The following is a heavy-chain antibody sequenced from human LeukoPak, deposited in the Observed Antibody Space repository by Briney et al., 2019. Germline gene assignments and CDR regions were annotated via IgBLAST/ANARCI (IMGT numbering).Heavy chain of an antibody. D-gene: IGHD1-1*01. J-gene: IGHJ4*02. V-gene: IGHV3-30*04. Sequence: GGSLRLSCAASGFTFSKYAFHWVRQAPGKGLEWLAVISYHGSNIYYADSVKGRFTISRDNSKNTAFLQMNSLRPEDTALYYCARKNEQGVTDFWGQGALVTVSA. CDR2: ISYHGSNI. CDR1: GFTFSKYA. CDR3: ARKNEQGVTDF.